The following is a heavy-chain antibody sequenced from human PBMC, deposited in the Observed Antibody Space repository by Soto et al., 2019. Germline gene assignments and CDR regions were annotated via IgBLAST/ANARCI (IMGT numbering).Heavy chain of an antibody. D-gene: IGHD4-17*01. Sequence: QITLKESGPTLVKPTQTLTLTCTLSGFSLSTRGVGVGWIRQPPGKALEWIALIYWDDDKHYSPYLKTRLTITKDISINQVVLTMTNMDPVDTATYFCAHRGESWAPYGEHWYFDLWGRGTLVTVSS. CDR3: AHRGESWAPYGEHWYFDL. V-gene: IGHV2-5*02. CDR1: GFSLSTRGVG. CDR2: IYWDDDK. J-gene: IGHJ2*01.